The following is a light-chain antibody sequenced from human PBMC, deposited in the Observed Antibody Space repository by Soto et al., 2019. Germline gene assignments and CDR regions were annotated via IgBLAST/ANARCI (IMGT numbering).Light chain of an antibody. CDR2: EVT. CDR1: SSDVGGHNY. CDR3: ASWDDSLSGPNGV. Sequence: QSVLTQPASVSGSPGQSITISCTGTSSDVGGHNYVSWYQQHPGKAPKLMIYEVTNRPSGVPDRFSGSKSGTSASLAISGLRSEDEADYYCASWDDSLSGPNGVFGGGTKVTVL. V-gene: IGLV2-14*01. J-gene: IGLJ3*02.